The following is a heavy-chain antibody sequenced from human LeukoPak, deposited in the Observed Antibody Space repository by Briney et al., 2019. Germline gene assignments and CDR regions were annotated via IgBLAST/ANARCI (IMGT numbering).Heavy chain of an antibody. J-gene: IGHJ4*02. Sequence: SETLSLTCTVSGDSLSSYYWSWIRQPPGKGLEWIGYIYYSGSTNYNPSLKSRVTISVDTSKNQFSLKLSSVTAADTAVYYCAREKYYDSSGTIWGQGTLVTVSS. CDR2: IYYSGST. V-gene: IGHV4-59*01. CDR3: AREKYYDSSGTI. CDR1: GDSLSSYY. D-gene: IGHD3-22*01.